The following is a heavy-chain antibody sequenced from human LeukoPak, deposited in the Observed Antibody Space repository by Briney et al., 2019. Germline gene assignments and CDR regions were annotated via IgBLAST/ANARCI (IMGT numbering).Heavy chain of an antibody. CDR1: GFTFSSYG. J-gene: IGHJ4*02. D-gene: IGHD3-3*01. Sequence: PGRSLRLSCAASGFTFSSYGMHWVRQAPGKGLEWVAVISYDGSNKYYADSVKGRFTISRDNSKNTLYLQMNSLRAEDTAVYYCAKPYNYDFWSGYSPGYFDYWGQGTLVTVSS. CDR2: ISYDGSNK. V-gene: IGHV3-30*18. CDR3: AKPYNYDFWSGYSPGYFDY.